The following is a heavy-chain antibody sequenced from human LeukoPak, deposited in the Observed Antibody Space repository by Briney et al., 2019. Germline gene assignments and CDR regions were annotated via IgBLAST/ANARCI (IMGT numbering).Heavy chain of an antibody. CDR2: IYTSGST. CDR1: GGSISSYY. CDR3: ATLQPEVQGHFDY. V-gene: IGHV4-4*07. D-gene: IGHD1-1*01. Sequence: SETLSLTCTVSGGSISSYYWSWIRQPPGKGLEWIGRIYTSGSTNYNPSLKSRVTISVDTSKNQFSLKLSSVTAADTAVYYCATLQPEVQGHFDYWGQGTLVTVSS. J-gene: IGHJ4*02.